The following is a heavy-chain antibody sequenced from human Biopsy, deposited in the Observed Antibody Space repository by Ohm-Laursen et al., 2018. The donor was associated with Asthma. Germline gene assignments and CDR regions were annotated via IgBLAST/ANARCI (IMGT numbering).Heavy chain of an antibody. J-gene: IGHJ6*02. CDR1: GYTFNSAG. D-gene: IGHD2-21*01. Sequence: ASVKVSCKTSGYTFNSAGITWVRQAPGQGLEWMGWLSVDNGNTEVAQKLQARVTMITDTSTSTAYMELRSLRSDDTAVYFCARAVHSSHSYGIDVWGQGTTVTVS. CDR3: ARAVHSSHSYGIDV. V-gene: IGHV1-18*01. CDR2: LSVDNGNT.